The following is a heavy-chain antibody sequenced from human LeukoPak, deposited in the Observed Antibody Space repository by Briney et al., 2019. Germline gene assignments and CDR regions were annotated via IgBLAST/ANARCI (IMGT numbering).Heavy chain of an antibody. J-gene: IGHJ6*02. D-gene: IGHD3-10*01. V-gene: IGHV4-34*01. CDR1: GGSFSGYY. Sequence: SETLSLTCAVYGGSFSGYYWSWIRQPPGKGLEWIGEINHSGSTNYNPSLKSRVTISVDTSKNQFSLKLSSVTAADTAVYYCAGYRAPYYYGSGAPNYYYYGMDVWGQGTTVTVSS. CDR2: INHSGST. CDR3: AGYRAPYYYGSGAPNYYYYGMDV.